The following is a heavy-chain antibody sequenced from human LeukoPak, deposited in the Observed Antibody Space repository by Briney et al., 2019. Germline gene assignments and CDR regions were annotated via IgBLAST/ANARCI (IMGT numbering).Heavy chain of an antibody. D-gene: IGHD3-16*01. CDR1: GFTFSSYW. CDR3: ARDTSLLGGGDAFDI. V-gene: IGHV3-21*01. J-gene: IGHJ3*02. Sequence: PGGSLRLSCAASGFTFSSYWMSWVRQAPGKGLEWVSSISSSSSYIYYADSVKGRFTISRDNAKNSLYLQMNSLRAEDTAVYYCARDTSLLGGGDAFDIWGQGTMVTVSS. CDR2: ISSSSSYI.